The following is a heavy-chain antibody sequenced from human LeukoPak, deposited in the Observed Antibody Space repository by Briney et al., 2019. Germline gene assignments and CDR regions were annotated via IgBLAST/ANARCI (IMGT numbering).Heavy chain of an antibody. CDR1: GFTFDDYG. J-gene: IGHJ4*02. D-gene: IGHD4-23*01. CDR2: INWNGDST. Sequence: GGSLRLFCAASGFTFDDYGMSWVRQAPGKGLEWGSGINWNGDSTGYADSVKGRFTISRDNAKNSLYLQINSLRAEDTALYHCARGGDYGGNSLDYWGQGTLVTVSS. V-gene: IGHV3-20*01. CDR3: ARGGDYGGNSLDY.